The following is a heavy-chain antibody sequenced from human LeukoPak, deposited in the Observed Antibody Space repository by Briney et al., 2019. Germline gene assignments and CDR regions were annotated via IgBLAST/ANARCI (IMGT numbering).Heavy chain of an antibody. V-gene: IGHV4-34*01. J-gene: IGHJ4*02. CDR3: ARVTGYGGDSLRY. CDR1: GGSFTGYY. CDR2: INHRGST. Sequence: SETLSLTCSVDGGSFTGYYWTWIRQAPGKGLEWIGEINHRGSTNYSPSLESRLTLPIDTSKKQFSLHLTSLTAADTAVYYCARVTGYGGDSLRYWGQGTLVTVSS. D-gene: IGHD4-23*01.